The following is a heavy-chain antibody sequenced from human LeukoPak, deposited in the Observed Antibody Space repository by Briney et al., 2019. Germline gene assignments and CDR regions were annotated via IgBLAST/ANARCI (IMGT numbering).Heavy chain of an antibody. CDR3: ARGRVSGENDY. Sequence: SETLSLTCAVYGGSFSGYYWSWIRQPPGKGLEWIGEINHSGSTNYNPSLKSRVTISVDTSKNQFSLKLSSVTAADTAVYYCARGRVSGENDYWGQGTLVTVSS. CDR1: GGSFSGYY. V-gene: IGHV4-34*01. D-gene: IGHD7-27*01. CDR2: INHSGST. J-gene: IGHJ4*02.